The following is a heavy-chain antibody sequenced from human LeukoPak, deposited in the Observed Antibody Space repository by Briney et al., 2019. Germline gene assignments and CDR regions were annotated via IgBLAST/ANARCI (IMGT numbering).Heavy chain of an antibody. J-gene: IGHJ4*02. CDR3: AGYCGGDCLYDY. D-gene: IGHD2-21*02. CDR1: GFTFTNSA. V-gene: IGHV1-58*02. CDR2: IVVGSGNT. Sequence: ASVKVSCKASGFTFTNSAMQWVRQARGQRLEWIGWIVVGSGNTNYAQKFQERVTITRDMSTSTAYMELSSLRSEDTAVYYCAGYCGGDCLYDYWSQGTLVTVSS.